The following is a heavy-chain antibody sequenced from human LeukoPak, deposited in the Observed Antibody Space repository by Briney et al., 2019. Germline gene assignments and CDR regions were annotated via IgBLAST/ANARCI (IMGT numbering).Heavy chain of an antibody. CDR1: GGSFSGYY. J-gene: IGHJ3*02. CDR2: INHSGST. D-gene: IGHD3-22*01. Sequence: SETLSLTCAVYGGSFSGYYWSWIRQPPGKGLEWIGEINHSGSTNYNPSLTSRVTISVDTSKNQFSLKLSSVTAADTAVYYCARLYDSSGYYRDIKDHQGDAFDIWGQGTLVTVSS. CDR3: ARLYDSSGYYRDIKDHQGDAFDI. V-gene: IGHV4-34*01.